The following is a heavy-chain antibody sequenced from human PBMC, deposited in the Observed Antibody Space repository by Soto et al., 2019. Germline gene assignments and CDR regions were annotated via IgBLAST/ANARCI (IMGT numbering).Heavy chain of an antibody. J-gene: IGHJ5*02. CDR2: IDPKSGDT. CDR1: EYSFTGHY. D-gene: IGHD3-22*01. CDR3: ARDYDKSCYDYFDP. V-gene: IGHV1-2*02. Sequence: ASVKVSCKASEYSFTGHYLHWVRQAPGQGLEWMGWIDPKSGDTKYARKFQDRVTMTSATSISTAYMDLTNLRYDDTAVYYCARDYDKSCYDYFDPWGQGTLVTVSS.